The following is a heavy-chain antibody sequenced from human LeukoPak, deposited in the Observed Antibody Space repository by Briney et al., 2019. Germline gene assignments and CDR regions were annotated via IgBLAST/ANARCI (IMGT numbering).Heavy chain of an antibody. CDR3: ARGNEYSSSYFMDV. CDR1: GYTFTSYG. D-gene: IGHD6-6*01. V-gene: IGHV1-18*01. Sequence: ASVKVSCXASGYTFTSYGISWVRQAPGQGLEWMGWISGYSGNTNFAQKLQGRVTMTTDTSTSTAYMEVRSLRSDDTAVYYCARGNEYSSSYFMDVWGKGTTVTVSS. J-gene: IGHJ6*03. CDR2: ISGYSGNT.